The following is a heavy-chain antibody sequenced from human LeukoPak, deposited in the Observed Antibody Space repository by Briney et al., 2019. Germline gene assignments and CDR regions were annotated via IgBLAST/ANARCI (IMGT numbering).Heavy chain of an antibody. D-gene: IGHD3-9*01. J-gene: IGHJ4*02. V-gene: IGHV3-30*02. CDR3: ARGSRTYDILTGYPPLDY. Sequence: GGSLRLSCAASGFTFSSYGMHWVRQAPGKGLEWVAFIRYDGSNKYYADSVKGRFTISRDNSKNTLYLQMNSLRAEDTAVYYCARGSRTYDILTGYPPLDYWGQGTLVTVSS. CDR1: GFTFSSYG. CDR2: IRYDGSNK.